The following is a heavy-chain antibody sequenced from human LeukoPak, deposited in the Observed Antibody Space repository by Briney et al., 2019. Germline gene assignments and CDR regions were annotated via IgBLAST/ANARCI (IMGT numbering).Heavy chain of an antibody. Sequence: KSSETLSLTCTVSGYSISSGYYWGWIRQPPGKGLEWIGSIYHSGSTSYNPSLKSRVTISVDTSKNQFSLKLSSVTAADTAVYYCARHRMVRGVPNWFDPWGQGTLVTVSS. CDR1: GYSISSGYY. V-gene: IGHV4-38-2*02. D-gene: IGHD3-10*01. CDR3: ARHRMVRGVPNWFDP. CDR2: IYHSGST. J-gene: IGHJ5*02.